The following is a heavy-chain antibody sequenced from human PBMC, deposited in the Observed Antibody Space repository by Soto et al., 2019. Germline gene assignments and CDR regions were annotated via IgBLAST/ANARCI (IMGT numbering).Heavy chain of an antibody. V-gene: IGHV3-23*01. Sequence: EVQLLESGGGLVQPGGSLRLSCAASGFTFSSYAMSWVRQAPGKGLEWVSAISGSGGSTYYADSVKGRFTISRDNSKNTLYLQMHSLRAEDTAVYYCAKRRGITIFGVVTSNYFDYWGQGTPVTVSS. D-gene: IGHD3-3*01. CDR2: ISGSGGST. CDR3: AKRRGITIFGVVTSNYFDY. J-gene: IGHJ4*02. CDR1: GFTFSSYA.